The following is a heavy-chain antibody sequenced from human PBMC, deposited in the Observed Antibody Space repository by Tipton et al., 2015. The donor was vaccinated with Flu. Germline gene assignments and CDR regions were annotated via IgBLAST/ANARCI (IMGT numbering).Heavy chain of an antibody. CDR1: GDSISSDYY. V-gene: IGHV4-38-2*01. Sequence: TLSLTCAVSGDSISSDYYWGWIRQFPGKGLEWIGSVSRTGSTIYNPSLKSRVTISVDTSKNLFSLKLSSVTAADTALYYCAKSPGYGDVFDYWGQGALVTVSS. D-gene: IGHD5-18*01. CDR2: VSRTGST. CDR3: AKSPGYGDVFDY. J-gene: IGHJ4*02.